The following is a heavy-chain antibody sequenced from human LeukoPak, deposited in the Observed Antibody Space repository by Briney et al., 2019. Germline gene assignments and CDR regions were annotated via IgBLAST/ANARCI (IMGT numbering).Heavy chain of an antibody. J-gene: IGHJ4*02. D-gene: IGHD2-2*01. V-gene: IGHV3-33*01. CDR1: GFTFSNYG. Sequence: PGRSLRLSCAASGFTFSNYGFHWVRQAPGKGLEWVAVIWYDGSKKYYADSVKGRFTISKDNSKNTLYLETNNLTAEDTAVYYCARDRGSYSTSSGDCWGQGTLVTVSS. CDR3: ARDRGSYSTSSGDC. CDR2: IWYDGSKK.